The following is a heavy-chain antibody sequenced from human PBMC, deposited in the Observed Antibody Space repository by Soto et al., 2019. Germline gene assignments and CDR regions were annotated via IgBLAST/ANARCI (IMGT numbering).Heavy chain of an antibody. V-gene: IGHV1-46*03. D-gene: IGHD6-19*01. J-gene: IGHJ4*02. CDR3: ARGEVHTSGLNLDY. Sequence: QVQLVQTGSEVRKPGASVKLSCKTSGYRFTSQYLHWVRQGPGQGLEWMGKIDPRGGGERYAQKCQDRITITPHASTDTLYKELNNFRLEDTAVYYCARGEVHTSGLNLDYWGQGAQVTVYS. CDR1: GYRFTSQY. CDR2: IDPRGGGE.